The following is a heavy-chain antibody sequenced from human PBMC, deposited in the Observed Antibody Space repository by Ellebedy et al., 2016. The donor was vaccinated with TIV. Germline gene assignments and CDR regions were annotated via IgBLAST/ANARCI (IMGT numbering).Heavy chain of an antibody. J-gene: IGHJ6*02. Sequence: GGSLRLXXAASGFTFSNAWMNWVRQAPGKGLEWVGRIKSKTDGGTTDYAAPVKGRFTISRDDSKNTLYLQMNSLKTEDTAVYYCTTGFYGSGYYYGMDVWGQGTTVTVSS. CDR2: IKSKTDGGTT. CDR3: TTGFYGSGYYYGMDV. D-gene: IGHD3-10*01. V-gene: IGHV3-15*07. CDR1: GFTFSNAW.